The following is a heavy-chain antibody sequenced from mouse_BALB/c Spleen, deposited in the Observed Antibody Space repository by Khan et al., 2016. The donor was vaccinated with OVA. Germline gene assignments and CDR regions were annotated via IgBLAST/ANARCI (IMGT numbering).Heavy chain of an antibody. D-gene: IGHD1-3*01. Sequence: QVQLKQSGPGLVAPSQTLSITCTVSGFSLSNYGVHWVRQPPGKGLEWLGVIWAGGSTNHNSALMSRLSISKDDTKRQVFLKMKSLQTDDTAMYYCARAFYNGAWFAYWGQGTLVTVSA. J-gene: IGHJ3*01. CDR3: ARAFYNGAWFAY. CDR1: GFSLSNYG. V-gene: IGHV2-9*02. CDR2: IWAGGST.